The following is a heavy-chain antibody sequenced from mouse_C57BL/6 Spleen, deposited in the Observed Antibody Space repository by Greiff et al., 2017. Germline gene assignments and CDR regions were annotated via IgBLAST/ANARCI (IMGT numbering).Heavy chain of an antibody. Sequence: QVQLQQPGAELVMPGASVKLSCKASGYTFISYWMHWVKQRPGQGLEWIGEIDPSDSYTNYNQKFKGKSTLTVDKSSSTAYMQLSSLTSEDSAVYYCARSPITTVVDWYFDVWGTGTTVTVSS. CDR2: IDPSDSYT. D-gene: IGHD1-1*01. CDR1: GYTFISYW. V-gene: IGHV1-69*01. J-gene: IGHJ1*03. CDR3: ARSPITTVVDWYFDV.